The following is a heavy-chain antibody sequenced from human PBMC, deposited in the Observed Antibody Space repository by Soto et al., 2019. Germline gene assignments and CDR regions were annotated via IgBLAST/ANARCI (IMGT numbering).Heavy chain of an antibody. V-gene: IGHV4-59*08. CDR2: IYYSGST. CDR1: GGSISSYY. J-gene: IGHJ5*02. Sequence: QVQLQESGPGLVKPSETLSLTCTVSGGSISSYYWSWIRQPPGKGLEWIGYIYYSGSTNYNPSLRSRVTMSVDPSKNQFSLKLSSVTAADTAVYYCARLLWSRGDWFDPWGQGTLVTVSS. D-gene: IGHD3-10*01. CDR3: ARLLWSRGDWFDP.